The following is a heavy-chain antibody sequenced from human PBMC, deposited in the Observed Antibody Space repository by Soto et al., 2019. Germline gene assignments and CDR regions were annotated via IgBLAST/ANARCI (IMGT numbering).Heavy chain of an antibody. V-gene: IGHV3-30*04. Sequence: GGSLRLSCAASGFTFSSYAMHWVRQAPGKGLEWLAVISYDGREKYYADSAKGRFTISRDSSKNTAYLQMNSLRAEDTAVYYWARDPLAVTGSFVDYWGQGTLVTVSS. J-gene: IGHJ4*02. CDR3: ARDPLAVTGSFVDY. CDR2: ISYDGREK. D-gene: IGHD6-19*01. CDR1: GFTFSSYA.